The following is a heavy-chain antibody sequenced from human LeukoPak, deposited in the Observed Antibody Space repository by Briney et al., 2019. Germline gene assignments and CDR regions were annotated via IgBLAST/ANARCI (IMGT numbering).Heavy chain of an antibody. J-gene: IGHJ4*02. CDR1: GFTFRNYN. V-gene: IGHV3-48*01. CDR3: AKRGSSSSAFRSDY. Sequence: GGSLRLSCAASGFTFRNYNFIWVRQAPGKGPEWVSYISSSSSAIHYADSVKGRFTISRDNAKNSLYLQMNSLLAEDTAVYHCAKRGSSSSAFRSDYWGQGTLVTVSS. CDR2: ISSSSSAI. D-gene: IGHD6-6*01.